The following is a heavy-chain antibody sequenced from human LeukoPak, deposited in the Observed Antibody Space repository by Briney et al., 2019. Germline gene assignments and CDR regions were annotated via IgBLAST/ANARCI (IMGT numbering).Heavy chain of an antibody. Sequence: ASVKVSCKASGYTFTSYGISWVRQAPGQGLEWMGWISAYNGNTNYAQKLQGRVTMTTDTSTSTAYMELRSLRSDDTAVYYCASPYSSSWYAAFDIWGQGTMVTVSS. J-gene: IGHJ3*02. CDR1: GYTFTSYG. V-gene: IGHV1-18*01. CDR3: ASPYSSSWYAAFDI. D-gene: IGHD6-13*01. CDR2: ISAYNGNT.